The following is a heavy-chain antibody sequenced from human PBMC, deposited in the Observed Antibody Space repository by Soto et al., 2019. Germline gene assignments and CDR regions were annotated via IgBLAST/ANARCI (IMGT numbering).Heavy chain of an antibody. J-gene: IGHJ4*02. D-gene: IGHD1-26*01. CDR2: FYWDDDR. Sequence: QITLKESGPTLVKPTQTLTLTCTFSGFSLSPSRVGVGWIRQPPGKALEFLALFYWDDDRRYSPSLESRLTVTKATSKSQVVLSMTNVDPMDTATYYCAHEWGGELLHWGRGTLVTVSS. CDR3: AHEWGGELLH. CDR1: GFSLSPSRVG. V-gene: IGHV2-5*02.